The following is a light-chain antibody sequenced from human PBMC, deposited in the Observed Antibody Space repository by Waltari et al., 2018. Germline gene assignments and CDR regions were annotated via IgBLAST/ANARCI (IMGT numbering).Light chain of an antibody. V-gene: IGLV2-14*01. CDR2: DVN. J-gene: IGLJ3*02. Sequence: QSALTQPASVSGSPGQSITISCTGTNSDVGGYNYDSWYQQHPGKAPKLIIYDVNKRPSGVSNRFSGSKSGNTASLTISGLQAEDEVDYYCSSYTSSRTWVFGGGTKLTVL. CDR3: SSYTSSRTWV. CDR1: NSDVGGYNY.